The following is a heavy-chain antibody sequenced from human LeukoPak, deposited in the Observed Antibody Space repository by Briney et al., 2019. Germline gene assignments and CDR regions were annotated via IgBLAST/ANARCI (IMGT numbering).Heavy chain of an antibody. J-gene: IGHJ6*02. V-gene: IGHV1-2*02. Sequence: ASVKVSCKASGYTFTGYYMHWVRQAPGQGLEWMGWINPNSGGTDYAQKFQGRVTINRDPSLSTAYMSLRRLRSDDTAVYYCARACSSTSCYDSSLFYYYYGMDVWGQGTTVTVSS. D-gene: IGHD2-2*01. CDR1: GYTFTGYY. CDR3: ARACSSTSCYDSSLFYYYYGMDV. CDR2: INPNSGGT.